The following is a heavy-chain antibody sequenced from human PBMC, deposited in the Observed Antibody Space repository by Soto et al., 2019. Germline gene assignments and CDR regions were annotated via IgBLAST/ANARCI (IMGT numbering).Heavy chain of an antibody. Sequence: SETLSLTCTVSGASISSGDYFWSWIRQSPGKGLEWIGYIYDSGSFYYNPSLKSRVSMSVDMSKNQFSLKLRSVTAADTAVYYCAREKGYISGPKNFDYWGQGTLVTVSS. V-gene: IGHV4-30-4*01. CDR3: AREKGYISGPKNFDY. D-gene: IGHD5-12*01. J-gene: IGHJ4*02. CDR1: GASISSGDYF. CDR2: IYDSGSF.